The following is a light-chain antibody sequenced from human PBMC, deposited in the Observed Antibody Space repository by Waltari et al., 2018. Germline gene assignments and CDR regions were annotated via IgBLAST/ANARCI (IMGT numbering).Light chain of an antibody. CDR2: SAS. Sequence: DIQMTQSPSSLSASVGDRITITCRANHSINGYLSWYQQKPGKAPKLLISSASSLSSGVPSRFSGSESATDYTLVVSSLHPADVATYYCQQTYSPPYTFGQGTRLEIK. CDR1: HSINGY. CDR3: QQTYSPPYT. J-gene: IGKJ2*01. V-gene: IGKV1-39*01.